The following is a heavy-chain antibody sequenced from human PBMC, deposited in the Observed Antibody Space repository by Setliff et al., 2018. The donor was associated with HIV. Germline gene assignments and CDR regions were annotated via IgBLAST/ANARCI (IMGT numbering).Heavy chain of an antibody. CDR3: ARAEDTAMDDYYYMDV. D-gene: IGHD5-18*01. V-gene: IGHV4-61*09. Sequence: SETLSLTCTVSGGSINSGAYHWTWIRQSAEKGLEWIGHISASGNPRHNPSLKSRLTMFVDVSRSQFSLNLTSVTAADTAVYYCARAEDTAMDDYYYMDVWGRGTTVTVSS. CDR2: ISASGNP. CDR1: GGSINSGAYH. J-gene: IGHJ6*03.